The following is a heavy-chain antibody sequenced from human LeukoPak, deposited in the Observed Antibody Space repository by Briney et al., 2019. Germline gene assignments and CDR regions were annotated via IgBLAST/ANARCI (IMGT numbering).Heavy chain of an antibody. CDR3: VRTWDY. V-gene: IGHV4-61*01. CDR2: IHYSGST. J-gene: IGHJ4*02. Sequence: SETLSLICTVSGGSVSSGPHYWSWIRHPPGKGLEWIAYIHYSGSTKYNPSLKSRLTISLDTSKNQFSLHLTSVTAADTAVYFCVRTWDYWGQGTLVTVPS. CDR1: GGSVSSGPHY.